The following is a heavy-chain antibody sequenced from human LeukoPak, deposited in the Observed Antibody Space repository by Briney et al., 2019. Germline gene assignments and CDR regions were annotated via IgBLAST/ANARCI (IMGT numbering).Heavy chain of an antibody. J-gene: IGHJ4*02. D-gene: IGHD2-21*01. CDR1: GGSIRNYC. CDR3: ARWHSHGRYFDY. CDR2: TCDSGNT. Sequence: SETLSLTRTVSGGSIRNYCWNWIRQPPGKGLEWIGYTCDSGNTDYKPSLKSRVTISVDTSKNQLSLKLTSATAADTAVYYCARWHSHGRYFDYWGQGALVTVSS. V-gene: IGHV4-59*01.